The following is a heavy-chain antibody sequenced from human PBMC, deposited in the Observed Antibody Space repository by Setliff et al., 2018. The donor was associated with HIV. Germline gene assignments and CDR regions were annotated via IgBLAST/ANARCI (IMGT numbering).Heavy chain of an antibody. Sequence: EGSLRLSCAASGFTFSDYWMHWVRQAPGKGLVWVSRINTDGSTTSYADSVKGRFTISRDNAKNTLYLQMNSLRAEYTAVYYCARAEFYYDLPHYYYFMDVWGRGTTVTVSS. CDR2: INTDGSTT. CDR1: GFTFSDYW. CDR3: ARAEFYYDLPHYYYFMDV. J-gene: IGHJ6*03. D-gene: IGHD3-22*01. V-gene: IGHV3-74*01.